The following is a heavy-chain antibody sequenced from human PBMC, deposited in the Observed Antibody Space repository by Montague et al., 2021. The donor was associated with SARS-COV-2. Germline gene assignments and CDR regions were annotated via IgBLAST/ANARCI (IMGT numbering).Heavy chain of an antibody. D-gene: IGHD4-23*01. Sequence: SETLSLTCTVSGGSITDYFWTWIRQSPGKGLEWIAYIYNGGTANYNPSLKSRVTISIDTSKKQFSLKLNSVTAADTAVYYCARGHTYVGQWYYFDYWGQGTLVTVSS. J-gene: IGHJ4*02. V-gene: IGHV4-59*01. CDR2: IYNGGTA. CDR3: ARGHTYVGQWYYFDY. CDR1: GGSITDYF.